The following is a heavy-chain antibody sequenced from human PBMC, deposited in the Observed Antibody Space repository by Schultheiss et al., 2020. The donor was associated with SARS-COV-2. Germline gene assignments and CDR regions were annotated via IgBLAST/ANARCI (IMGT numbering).Heavy chain of an antibody. V-gene: IGHV4-59*12. Sequence: SETLSLTCTVSGGSISSYYWSWIRQPPGKGLEWIGYIYYSGSTNYNPSLKSRVTMSVDTSKNQFSLKLSSVTAADTAVYYCARDGSYSELFDYWGQGTLVTVSS. J-gene: IGHJ4*02. CDR3: ARDGSYSELFDY. CDR2: IYYSGST. CDR1: GGSISSYY. D-gene: IGHD1-26*01.